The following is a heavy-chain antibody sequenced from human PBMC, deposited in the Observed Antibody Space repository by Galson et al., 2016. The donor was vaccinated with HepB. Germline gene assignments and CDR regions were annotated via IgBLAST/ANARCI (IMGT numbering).Heavy chain of an antibody. CDR1: GYTFTRFF. J-gene: IGHJ3*02. CDR3: ARDALLDGYSGYEGAFDI. CDR2: VDPAGLTT. D-gene: IGHD5-12*01. Sequence: SVKVSCKASGYTFTRFFIHWVRQVPGQGLEWMGIVDPAGLTTEYAQRFQDRLTMTGDTSTSTVHMELSGLTSADTAMYYCARDALLDGYSGYEGAFDIWGRGTMVTVSS. V-gene: IGHV1-46*01.